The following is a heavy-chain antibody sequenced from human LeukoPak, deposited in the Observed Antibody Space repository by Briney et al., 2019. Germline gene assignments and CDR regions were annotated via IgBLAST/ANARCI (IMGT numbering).Heavy chain of an antibody. CDR1: GGSISSGGYS. CDR2: IYHSGST. D-gene: IGHD6-13*01. CDR3: AGGYSLDY. Sequence: SETLSLTCAVSGGSISSGGYSWSWIRQPPGKGLEWIGYIYHSGSTYYNPSLKSRVTISVDRSKNQFCLKLSSVTAADTAVYYCAGGYSLDYWGQGTLVTVSS. J-gene: IGHJ4*02. V-gene: IGHV4-30-2*01.